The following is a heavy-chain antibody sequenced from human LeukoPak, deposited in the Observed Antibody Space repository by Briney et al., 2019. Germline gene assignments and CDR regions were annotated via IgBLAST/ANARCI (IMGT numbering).Heavy chain of an antibody. CDR2: IYTSGST. J-gene: IGHJ3*02. CDR3: ARDFIVVPAADDAFDI. V-gene: IGHV4-4*07. Sequence: PSETLSLTCTVSGGSISSYYWSWIRQPAGKGLEWIGRIYTSGSTNYNPSLKSRVTMSVDTSKSQFSLKLSSVTAADTAVYYCARDFIVVPAADDAFDIWGQGTMVTVSS. CDR1: GGSISSYY. D-gene: IGHD2-2*01.